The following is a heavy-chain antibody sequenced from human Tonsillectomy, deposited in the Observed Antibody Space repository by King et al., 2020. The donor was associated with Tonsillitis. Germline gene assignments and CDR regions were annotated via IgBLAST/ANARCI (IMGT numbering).Heavy chain of an antibody. CDR3: ARDIVHDSSGYYYRGGFDY. J-gene: IGHJ4*02. V-gene: IGHV3-21*01. Sequence: VQLVESGGGLVKPGGSLRLSCAASGFTFSSYSMNWVRQAPGKGLEWVSSISSSSSYIYYADSVKGRFTISRDNAKNSLYLQMNSLRAEDTAVYYCARDIVHDSSGYYYRGGFDYWGQGTLVTVSS. CDR2: ISSSSSYI. CDR1: GFTFSSYS. D-gene: IGHD3-22*01.